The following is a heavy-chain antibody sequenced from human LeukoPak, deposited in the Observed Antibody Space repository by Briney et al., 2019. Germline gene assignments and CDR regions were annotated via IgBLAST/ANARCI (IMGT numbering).Heavy chain of an antibody. V-gene: IGHV3-48*02. J-gene: IGHJ4*02. D-gene: IGHD3-3*01. CDR2: ISSSSSTI. Sequence: PGGSLRLSCAASGFTFSSYSMNWVRQAPGKGLEWVSYISSSSSTIYYADSVKGRFTISRDNAKNSLYLQMNSLRDEDTAVYYCAKGMTATSGYVEVEYCGQGTLFTASS. CDR3: AKGMTATSGYVEVEY. CDR1: GFTFSSYS.